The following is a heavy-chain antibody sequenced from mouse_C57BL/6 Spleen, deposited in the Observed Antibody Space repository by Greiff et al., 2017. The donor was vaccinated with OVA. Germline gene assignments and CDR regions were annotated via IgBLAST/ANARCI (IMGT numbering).Heavy chain of an antibody. CDR3: AKEEYAMDY. CDR2: ISYDGSN. V-gene: IGHV3-6*01. Sequence: EVQRVESGPGLVKPSQSLSLTCSVTGYSITSGYYWNWIRQFPGNKLEWMGYISYDGSNNYNPSLKNRISITRDTSKNQFFLKLNSVTTEDTATYYCAKEEYAMDYWGQGTSVTVSS. J-gene: IGHJ4*01. CDR1: GYSITSGYY.